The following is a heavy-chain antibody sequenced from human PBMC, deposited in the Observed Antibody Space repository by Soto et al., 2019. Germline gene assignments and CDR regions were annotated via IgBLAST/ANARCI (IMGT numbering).Heavy chain of an antibody. CDR3: ARGVTEGVDY. D-gene: IGHD1-26*01. CDR2: MSPNNGYT. V-gene: IGHV1-8*01. J-gene: IGHJ4*02. Sequence: QVQLVQSGAEVKTPGASVTVSCKASGYTFTNLHINWVRQATGQGREWMGWMSPNNGYTVYAQKFQGRVTMTRDTSISTAYMELSSLTAEDTAVYYCARGVTEGVDYWGQGTLVTVSS. CDR1: GYTFTNLH.